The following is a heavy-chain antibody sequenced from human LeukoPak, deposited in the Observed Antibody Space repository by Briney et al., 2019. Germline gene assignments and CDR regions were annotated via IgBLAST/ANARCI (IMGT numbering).Heavy chain of an antibody. D-gene: IGHD4-17*01. J-gene: IGHJ4*02. Sequence: GGSLRLSCAASGFTLSSYAMSWVRQAPGKGLEWVSAISGSGGSTYYADSVKGRFTISRDNSKNTLYLQMSSLRAEDTAVYYCARDPLYGVFDYWGQGTLVTVSS. CDR1: GFTLSSYA. V-gene: IGHV3-23*01. CDR2: ISGSGGST. CDR3: ARDPLYGVFDY.